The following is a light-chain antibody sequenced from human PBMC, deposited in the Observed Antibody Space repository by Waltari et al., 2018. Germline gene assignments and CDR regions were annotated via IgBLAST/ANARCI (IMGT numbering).Light chain of an antibody. Sequence: QSALTQPASVSASPGQSITISCSGTSSDVGAYTYVSWYQLHPGKVPKLIVYNVYERPPGVSVRFSGSKSGNTAYLIISKVLPEDEADYSCCAYTRSDTVIFGGGTELTVL. J-gene: IGLJ2*01. CDR2: NVY. V-gene: IGLV2-14*03. CDR1: SSDVGAYTY. CDR3: CAYTRSDTVI.